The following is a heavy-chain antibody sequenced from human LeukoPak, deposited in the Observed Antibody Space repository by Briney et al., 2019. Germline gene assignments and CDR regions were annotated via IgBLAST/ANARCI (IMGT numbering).Heavy chain of an antibody. V-gene: IGHV4-61*02. CDR1: GGSISSSSYY. CDR2: IYTSGST. D-gene: IGHD6-13*01. Sequence: PSETLSLTCTVSGGSISSSSYYWSWIRQPAGKGLEWIGRIYTSGSTDYNPSLKSRVTMSVDTSTNQFSLKLSSVTAADTAVYYCARGIRGYSSSPSPPNWFDPWGQGTLVTVSS. CDR3: ARGIRGYSSSPSPPNWFDP. J-gene: IGHJ5*02.